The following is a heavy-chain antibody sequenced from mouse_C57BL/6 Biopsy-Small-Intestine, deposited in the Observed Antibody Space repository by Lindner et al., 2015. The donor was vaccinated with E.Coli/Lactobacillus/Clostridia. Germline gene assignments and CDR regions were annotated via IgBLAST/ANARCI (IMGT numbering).Heavy chain of an antibody. V-gene: IGHV3-8*01. CDR3: ARYSRYGSSPLYWYFDG. J-gene: IGHJ1*03. Sequence: VQLQESGPGLAKPSQTLSLTCSVTGYSITSDYWNWIRKFPGNKLEYMGYISYSGSTYYNPSLKSRISITRDTSKNQYYLQLNSVTTEDTATYYCARYSRYGSSPLYWYFDGLGHRDHGHRLL. CDR2: ISYSGST. CDR1: GYSITSDY. D-gene: IGHD1-1*01.